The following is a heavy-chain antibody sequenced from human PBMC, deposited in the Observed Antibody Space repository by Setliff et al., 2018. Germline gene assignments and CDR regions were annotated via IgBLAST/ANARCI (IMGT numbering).Heavy chain of an antibody. CDR2: IYSSGRT. V-gene: IGHV4-59*01. Sequence: SELSLTCRVSGDSISDYHWSWIRQPPGQGLKWIGYIYSSGRTNYNPSLKSRVSLSLDTSKNQFSLDLSSVTPADTAVYYCARELGLRAPFDFWGQGILVTVSS. J-gene: IGHJ4*02. CDR1: GDSISDYH. D-gene: IGHD4-17*01. CDR3: ARELGLRAPFDF.